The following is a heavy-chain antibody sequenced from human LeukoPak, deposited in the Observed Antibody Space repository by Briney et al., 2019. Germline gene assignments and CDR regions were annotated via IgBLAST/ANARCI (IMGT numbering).Heavy chain of an antibody. D-gene: IGHD6-13*01. CDR3: AKRGSSSWTQFDY. Sequence: PGGSLRLSCAASGFTFNDYAINWVRQAPGKGLEWDSVISGGTGGSTHYADSVKGRFTISRDNSKNTLYLQMNSLRAEDTAVYYCAKRGSSSWTQFDYWGQGTLVTVSS. CDR1: GFTFNDYA. CDR2: ISGGTGGST. V-gene: IGHV3-23*01. J-gene: IGHJ4*02.